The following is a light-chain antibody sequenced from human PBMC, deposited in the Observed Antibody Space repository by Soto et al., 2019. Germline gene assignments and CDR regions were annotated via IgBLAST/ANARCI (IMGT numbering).Light chain of an antibody. Sequence: EVVLTQSPATLSLSPGERATLSCRASENVRTFVDWYQQKPGQAPRLLIYGASNRATGIPARFSGSGSGTDFTLTISNLEPEDFAVYYCQHFGNSLWTFGQGTKVEI. CDR3: QHFGNSLWT. CDR2: GAS. J-gene: IGKJ1*01. V-gene: IGKV3-11*01. CDR1: ENVRTF.